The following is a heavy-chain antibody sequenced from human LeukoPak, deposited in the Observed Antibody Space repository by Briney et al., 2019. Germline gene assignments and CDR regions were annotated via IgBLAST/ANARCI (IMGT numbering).Heavy chain of an antibody. Sequence: PGGSLRLSCAASGFTFSNAWMSWVRQAPGKGREWVGRIKSKTHGGTTDYAAPVKGTFTISRDDSKNTVYLQMNRLKTEDTAGYYCTKYYYDSSGYYYGPADWGQGTLVTVSS. CDR2: IKSKTHGGTT. J-gene: IGHJ4*02. V-gene: IGHV3-15*01. D-gene: IGHD3-22*01. CDR1: GFTFSNAW. CDR3: TKYYYDSSGYYYGPAD.